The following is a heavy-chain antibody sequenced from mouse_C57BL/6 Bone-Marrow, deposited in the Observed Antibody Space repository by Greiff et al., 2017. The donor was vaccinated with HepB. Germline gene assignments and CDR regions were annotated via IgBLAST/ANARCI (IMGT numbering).Heavy chain of an antibody. CDR2: ISSGGSYT. J-gene: IGHJ3*01. V-gene: IGHV5-6*01. CDR1: GFTFSSYG. Sequence: EVKLMESGGDLVKPGGSLKLSCAASGFTFSSYGMSWVRQTPDKRLEWVATISSGGSYTYYPDSVKGRFTISRDNAKNTLYLQMSSLKSEDTAMYYCARHELRPFAYWGQGTLVTVSA. CDR3: ARHELRPFAY. D-gene: IGHD1-2*01.